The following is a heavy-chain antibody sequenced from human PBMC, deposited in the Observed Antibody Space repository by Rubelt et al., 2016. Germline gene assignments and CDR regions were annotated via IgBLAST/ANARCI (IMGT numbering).Heavy chain of an antibody. CDR2: IYYSGGT. Sequence: QVQLQQWGAGLLKPSETLSLTCAVYGGSFSGYYWSWIRQPPGKGLEWIGSIYYSGGTYYNPSLKSRFTISVDTSKNQFSLKLSSVTAADTAVYYCARHGSSSARIFDYWGQGTLVTVSS. J-gene: IGHJ4*02. V-gene: IGHV4-34*01. D-gene: IGHD6-13*01. CDR1: GGSFSGYY. CDR3: ARHGSSSARIFDY.